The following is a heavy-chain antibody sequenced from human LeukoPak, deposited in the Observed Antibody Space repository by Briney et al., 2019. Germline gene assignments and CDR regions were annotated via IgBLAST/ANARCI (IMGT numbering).Heavy chain of an antibody. CDR2: ISSSSSYI. Sequence: KPGGSLRLSCAASGFTFSSYSMNWVRQAPGKGLEWVSSISSSSSYIYYADSVKGRFTISRDNAKNSLYLQMNSLRAEDTAVYYCARDLSGYDYNPIDYWGQGTLVTVSS. CDR1: GFTFSSYS. J-gene: IGHJ4*02. D-gene: IGHD5-12*01. CDR3: ARDLSGYDYNPIDY. V-gene: IGHV3-21*01.